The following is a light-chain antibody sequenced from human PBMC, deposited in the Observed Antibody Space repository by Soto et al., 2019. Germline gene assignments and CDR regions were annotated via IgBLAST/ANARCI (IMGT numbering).Light chain of an antibody. V-gene: IGKV3-20*01. CDR2: GAS. CDR1: QSVASSF. Sequence: EIVLTQSPGTLSLSPGEGATLSCRASQSVASSFFAWYQHKPGQAPRLLIYGASNSATGIPDRFSGSGFGTNLRLPLIRLEPADFALYYGLQYSSIYNTFGQGTMLVFK. CDR3: LQYSSIYNT. J-gene: IGKJ2*01.